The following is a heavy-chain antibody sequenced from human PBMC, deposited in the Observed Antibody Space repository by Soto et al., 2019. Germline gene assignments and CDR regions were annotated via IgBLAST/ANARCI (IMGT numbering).Heavy chain of an antibody. V-gene: IGHV3-23*01. Sequence: GGSLRLSCTASGFTFNNYAMNWVRQAPGKGLEWVALISATGGGTYYADSVKGRFPISRDNSKNTLYLQMNSLRAEDTAVYYYLKDRGGGGKSAFYFDYWGQGAQVTVSS. J-gene: IGHJ4*02. CDR2: ISATGGGT. CDR3: LKDRGGGGKSAFYFDY. CDR1: GFTFNNYA. D-gene: IGHD3-16*01.